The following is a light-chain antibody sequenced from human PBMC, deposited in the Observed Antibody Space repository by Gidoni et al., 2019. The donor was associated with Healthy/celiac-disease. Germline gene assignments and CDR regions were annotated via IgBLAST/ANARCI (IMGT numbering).Light chain of an antibody. V-gene: IGKV3-15*01. J-gene: IGKJ2*01. CDR3: QQYNNWPPMYT. Sequence: EILMTKPPATLSVSPGERATLTCRASQSVSSNLAWYQQKPGQAPRLLIHGASARATGIPARFSGSGSGTEFTLTISSLQSEDFAVYYCQQYNNWPPMYTFGQGTKLEIK. CDR2: GAS. CDR1: QSVSSN.